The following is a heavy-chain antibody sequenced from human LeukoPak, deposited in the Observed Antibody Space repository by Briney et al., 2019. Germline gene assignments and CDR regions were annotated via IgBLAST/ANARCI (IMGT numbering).Heavy chain of an antibody. CDR1: GFTFSSYA. CDR2: IYGSGIDT. J-gene: IGHJ5*02. CDR3: ANALLINRNWFDP. Sequence: GGSLRLSCVASGFTFSSYAMSWVRQAPGKGLEWVSTIYGSGIDTFYANPVKGRFTISRDNSRTPLYLHMDSLKVDDTAIYYCANALLINRNWFDPWGQGTLVTVSA. V-gene: IGHV3-23*05. D-gene: IGHD3-16*01.